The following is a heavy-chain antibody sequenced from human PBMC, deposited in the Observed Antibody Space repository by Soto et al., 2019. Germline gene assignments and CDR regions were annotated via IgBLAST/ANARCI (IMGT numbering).Heavy chain of an antibody. CDR3: EKAISGYYAPSDY. V-gene: IGHV3-33*06. CDR2: IWYDGSNK. D-gene: IGHD3-22*01. CDR1: GFTFSSYG. Sequence: PGGSLRLSCAASGFTFSSYGMHWVRQAPGKGLEWVAVIWYDGSNKYYADSVKGRFTISRDNSKSTLYLQMNSLRAEDTAIYYCEKAISGYYAPSDYWGQGTQVTVSS. J-gene: IGHJ4*02.